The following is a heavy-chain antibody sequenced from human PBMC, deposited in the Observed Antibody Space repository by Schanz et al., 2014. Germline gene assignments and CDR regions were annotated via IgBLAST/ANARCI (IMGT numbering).Heavy chain of an antibody. CDR1: GFSFSDYY. Sequence: VHLVESGGGLVQPGGSLRLSCAASGFSFSDYYMSWIRQAPGKGLEWVSALSEGGGGTHYADSVKGRFTISRDNTKNSLFLQLNSLRADDTAVYYCARNRGSGGQNWYFDLWGRGTLVTVSS. CDR2: LSEGGGGT. D-gene: IGHD1-26*01. CDR3: ARNRGSGGQNWYFDL. V-gene: IGHV3-11*05. J-gene: IGHJ2*01.